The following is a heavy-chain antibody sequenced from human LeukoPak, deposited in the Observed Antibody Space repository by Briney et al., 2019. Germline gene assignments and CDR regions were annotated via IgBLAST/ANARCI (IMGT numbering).Heavy chain of an antibody. CDR2: VNPSGGST. CDR1: GYTFTSYY. J-gene: IGHJ5*02. D-gene: IGHD3-9*01. V-gene: IGHV1-46*01. Sequence: GASVKVSCKASGYTFTSYYMHWVRQAPGQGLEWMGIVNPSGGSTSYAQKFQGRVTMTRDMSTSTVYMELSSLRSEDTAVYYCARAFLRYFDSTPFDPWGQGTLVTVSS. CDR3: ARAFLRYFDSTPFDP.